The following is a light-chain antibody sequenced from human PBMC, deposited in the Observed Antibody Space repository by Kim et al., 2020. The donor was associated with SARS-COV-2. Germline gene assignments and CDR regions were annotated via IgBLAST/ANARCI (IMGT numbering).Light chain of an antibody. J-gene: IGLJ3*02. Sequence: SVALGQTGRITCGGNNIGSKNVYWYQQKPGQAPVLVIYRDSNRPSGIPERFSGSNSGNTATLTISRAQAGDEADYYCQVWDSSTGVFGGGTQLTVL. CDR2: RDS. CDR3: QVWDSSTGV. CDR1: NIGSKN. V-gene: IGLV3-9*01.